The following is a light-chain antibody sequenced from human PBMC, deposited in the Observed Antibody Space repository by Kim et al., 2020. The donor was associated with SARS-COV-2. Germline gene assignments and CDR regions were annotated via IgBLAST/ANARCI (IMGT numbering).Light chain of an antibody. V-gene: IGKV1-5*03. CDR3: QQYSNYPLT. CDR1: QSIVVW. Sequence: ASVCDRVNITCRASQSIVVWLAWYQQKPGKAPKLVIYKASSLESGVPSRFSGNGSGTEFTLTISSLHPDDLGTYFCQQYSNYPLTFGGGTKVDIK. CDR2: KAS. J-gene: IGKJ4*01.